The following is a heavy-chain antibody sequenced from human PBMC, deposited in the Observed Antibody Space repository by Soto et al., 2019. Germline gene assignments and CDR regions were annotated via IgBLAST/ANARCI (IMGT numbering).Heavy chain of an antibody. D-gene: IGHD6-19*01. J-gene: IGHJ4*02. CDR1: GGSISSYY. Sequence: SETLSLTCTVSGGSISSYYWSWIRQPPGKGLEWIGYIYYSGSTNYNPSLKSRVTISVDTSKNQFSLKLSSVTAADTAVYYCARLVDSRKWLVRQPNYFDYWGQGTLVTVSS. CDR3: ARLVDSRKWLVRQPNYFDY. CDR2: IYYSGST. V-gene: IGHV4-59*08.